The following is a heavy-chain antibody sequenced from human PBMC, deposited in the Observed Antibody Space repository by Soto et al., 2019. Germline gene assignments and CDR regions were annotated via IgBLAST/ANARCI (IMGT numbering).Heavy chain of an antibody. V-gene: IGHV1-69*08. Sequence: QVQLVQSGAEVKKPGSSVKVSCKASGGPFSNDIITWVRQAPGQGLEWMGRIIPLLSTSTYAQKFQGRLTITADRSTSTAYMELNNLRSEDTAVYYCARDSTIGSTFSGYDAIDYWGQGTRITVSS. CDR2: IIPLLSTS. J-gene: IGHJ4*02. CDR3: ARDSTIGSTFSGYDAIDY. CDR1: GGPFSNDI. D-gene: IGHD5-12*01.